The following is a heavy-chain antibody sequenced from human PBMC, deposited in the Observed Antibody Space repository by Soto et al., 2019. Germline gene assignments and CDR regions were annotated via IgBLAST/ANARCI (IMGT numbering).Heavy chain of an antibody. Sequence: GGSLRLSCAASGFTFSDHHMDWVRQAPGKGLEWVGRTRNKANSYSTEYAASVKGRFTISRDDSKNSLYLQMDSLKTEDTAVYYCPRNGAYRTGWSENDYWGQGTLVTVSS. V-gene: IGHV3-72*01. D-gene: IGHD6-19*01. CDR3: PRNGAYRTGWSENDY. CDR2: TRNKANSYST. CDR1: GFTFSDHH. J-gene: IGHJ4*02.